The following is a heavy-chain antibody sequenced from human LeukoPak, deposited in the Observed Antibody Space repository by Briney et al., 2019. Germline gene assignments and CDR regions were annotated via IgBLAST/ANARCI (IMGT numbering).Heavy chain of an antibody. CDR1: GFTFSSYA. V-gene: IGHV3-74*01. CDR2: INSDGSST. CDR3: ARVLSWLQFSD. J-gene: IGHJ4*02. Sequence: GGSLRLSCAASGFTFSSYAMSCVRQAPGKGLVWVSRINSDGSSTSYADSVKGRFTISRDNAKNTLYLQMNSLRAEDTAVYYCARVLSWLQFSDWGQGTLVTVSS. D-gene: IGHD5-24*01.